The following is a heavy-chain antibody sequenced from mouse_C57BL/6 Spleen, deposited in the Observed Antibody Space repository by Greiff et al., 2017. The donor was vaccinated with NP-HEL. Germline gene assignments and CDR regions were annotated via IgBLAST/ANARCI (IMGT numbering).Heavy chain of an antibody. J-gene: IGHJ4*01. CDR3: TRGVYGSFYAMDY. V-gene: IGHV1-15*01. D-gene: IGHD1-1*01. Sequence: QVQLQQSGAELVRPGASVTLSCKASGYTFTDYEMHWVKQTPVHGLEWIGAIDPETGGTAYNQKFKGKAILTADKSSSTAYMELHSLTSEDSAVYYCTRGVYGSFYAMDYWGQGTSVTVSS. CDR2: IDPETGGT. CDR1: GYTFTDYE.